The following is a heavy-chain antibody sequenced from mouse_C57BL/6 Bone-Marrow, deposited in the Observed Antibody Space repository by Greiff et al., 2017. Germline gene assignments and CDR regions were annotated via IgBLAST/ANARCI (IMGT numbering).Heavy chain of an antibody. V-gene: IGHV1-81*01. CDR2: IYPRSGNT. CDR1: GYTFTSYG. D-gene: IGHD2-5*01. J-gene: IGHJ4*01. CDR3: ATYYSKEGAMDY. Sequence: VKLVESGAELARPGASVKLSCKASGYTFTSYGISWVKQRTGQGLEWIGEIYPRSGNTYYNEKFKGKATLTADKSSSTAYMELRSLTSEDSAVYFCATYYSKEGAMDYWGQGTSVTVSS.